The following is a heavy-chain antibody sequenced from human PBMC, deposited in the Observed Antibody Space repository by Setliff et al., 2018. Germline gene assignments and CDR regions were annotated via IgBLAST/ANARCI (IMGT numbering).Heavy chain of an antibody. J-gene: IGHJ5*02. V-gene: IGHV4-59*01. CDR2: IYYSGST. CDR3: ARGGSYVNWFDP. Sequence: ETLSLTCTVSGGSISSYYWSWIRQPPGKGLEWIGYIYYSGSTNYNPSLKSRVTISVDTSKNQFSLKLSSVTAADTAVYHCARGGSYVNWFDPWGQGTLVTVSS. CDR1: GGSISSYY. D-gene: IGHD1-26*01.